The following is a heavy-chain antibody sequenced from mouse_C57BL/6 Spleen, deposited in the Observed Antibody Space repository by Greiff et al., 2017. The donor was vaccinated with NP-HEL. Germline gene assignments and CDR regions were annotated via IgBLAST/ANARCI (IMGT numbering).Heavy chain of an antibody. D-gene: IGHD1-1*02. CDR3: ARGVGGDYYAMDY. J-gene: IGHJ4*01. CDR2: IDPSDSYT. V-gene: IGHV1-69*01. CDR1: GYTFTSYW. Sequence: QVQLQQPGAELVMPGASVKLSCKASGYTFTSYWMHWVKQRPGQGLEWIGEIDPSDSYTNYNQKFKGKSTLTVDKSSSTAYMQLSSLTSEDSAVYYCARGVGGDYYAMDYWVKEPQSPSPQ.